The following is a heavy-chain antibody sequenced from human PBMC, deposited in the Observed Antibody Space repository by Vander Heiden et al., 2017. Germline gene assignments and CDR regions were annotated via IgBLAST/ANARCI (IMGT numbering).Heavy chain of an antibody. D-gene: IGHD2-15*01. CDR2: INHSGST. V-gene: IGHV4-34*01. CDR1: GGSFSGYY. Sequence: QVQLQQWGAGLLKPSETLSLTCAVYGGSFSGYYWSWIRPPPGKGLEWIGEINHSGSTNYNPSLKSRVTISVDTSKNQFSLKLSSVTAADTAVYYCARGSVVVAATPAYGWFDPWGQGTLVTVSS. J-gene: IGHJ5*02. CDR3: ARGSVVVAATPAYGWFDP.